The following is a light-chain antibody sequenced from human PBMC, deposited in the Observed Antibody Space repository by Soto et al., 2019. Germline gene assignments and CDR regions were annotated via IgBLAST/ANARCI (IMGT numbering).Light chain of an antibody. V-gene: IGLV2-14*03. J-gene: IGLJ1*01. Sequence: QSVLTQPASVSGSPGQSITISCTVTSSDGGGYNYVSWYQQHPGKAPKLMIYEVSNRPSGVSHRFSGSKSGNTASLTISRLQAEDEADYYCSSYASSSTSFGTGTKVTVL. CDR3: SSYASSSTS. CDR1: SSDGGGYNY. CDR2: EVS.